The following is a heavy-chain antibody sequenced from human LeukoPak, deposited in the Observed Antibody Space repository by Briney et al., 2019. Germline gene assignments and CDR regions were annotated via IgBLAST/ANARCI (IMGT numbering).Heavy chain of an antibody. CDR1: GFTFSSYG. J-gene: IGHJ3*02. CDR2: ISGSGGST. D-gene: IGHD6-13*01. V-gene: IGHV3-23*01. CDR3: ARDKRGSSFAFDI. Sequence: RGSLRLSCAASGFTFSSYGMSWVRQAPGKGLEWVSAISGSGGSTYYADSVKGRFTISRDNSKNTLYLQMNSLRAEDTAVYYCARDKRGSSFAFDIWGQGTMVTVSS.